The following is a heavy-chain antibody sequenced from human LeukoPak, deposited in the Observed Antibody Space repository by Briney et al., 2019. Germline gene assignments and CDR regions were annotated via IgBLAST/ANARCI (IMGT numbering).Heavy chain of an antibody. J-gene: IGHJ1*01. CDR3: AREGLIRPGYFQH. CDR2: IYYSGST. Sequence: SSETPSLTCTVSGGSISSYYWSWIRQPPGKGLEWIGYIYYSGSTNYNPSLKSRVTISVDTSKNQFSLKLSSVTAADTAVYYCAREGLIRPGYFQHWGQGTLVTVSS. D-gene: IGHD3-16*01. V-gene: IGHV4-59*01. CDR1: GGSISSYY.